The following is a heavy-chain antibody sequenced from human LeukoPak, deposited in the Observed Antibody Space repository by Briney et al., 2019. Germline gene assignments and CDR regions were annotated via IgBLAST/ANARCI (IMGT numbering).Heavy chain of an antibody. Sequence: GGSLRLSCAASGFTFSSYAMSWVRQAPGKGLEWVSAISGSGGSTYYADSVKGRFTISRDNSKNTLYLQMNSLRAEDTAVYYCAKEHQIAAAGIESDDYYSKEDYWGQGTLVTVSS. J-gene: IGHJ4*02. CDR3: AKEHQIAAAGIESDDYYSKEDY. D-gene: IGHD6-13*01. CDR2: ISGSGGST. CDR1: GFTFSSYA. V-gene: IGHV3-23*01.